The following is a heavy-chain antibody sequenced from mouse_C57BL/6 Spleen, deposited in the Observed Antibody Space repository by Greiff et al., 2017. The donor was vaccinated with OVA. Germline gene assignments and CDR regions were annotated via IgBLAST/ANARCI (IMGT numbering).Heavy chain of an antibody. CDR2: IRSKSNNYAT. CDR3: VRELGPTTGFDY. J-gene: IGHJ2*01. CDR1: GFSFNTYA. V-gene: IGHV10-1*01. D-gene: IGHD4-1*01. Sequence: EVKLVESGGGLVQPKGSLKLSCAASGFSFNTYAMNWVRQAPGKGLEWVARIRSKSNNYATYYADSVKDRFTISRDDSESMLYLQMNNLKTEDTAMYYCVRELGPTTGFDYWGQGTTLTVSS.